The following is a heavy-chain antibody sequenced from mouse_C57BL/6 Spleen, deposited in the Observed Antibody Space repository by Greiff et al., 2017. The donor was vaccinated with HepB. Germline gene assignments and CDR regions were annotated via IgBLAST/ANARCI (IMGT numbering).Heavy chain of an antibody. V-gene: IGHV1-69*01. CDR3: ARGGSSGYWFAY. CDR2: IDPSDSYT. Sequence: QVQLQQPGAELVMPGASVKLSCKASGYTFTSYWMHWVKQRPGQGLEWIGEIDPSDSYTNYNQKFKGKSTLTVDKSSSTAYMQLSSLTSEDSAVYYCARGGSSGYWFAYWGQGTLVTVSA. J-gene: IGHJ3*01. D-gene: IGHD3-2*02. CDR1: GYTFTSYW.